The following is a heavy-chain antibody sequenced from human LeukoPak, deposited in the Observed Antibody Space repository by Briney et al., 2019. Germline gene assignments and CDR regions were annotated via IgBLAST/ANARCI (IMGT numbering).Heavy chain of an antibody. CDR3: ARGGTAVARGEY. Sequence: GGSLRLSCAASGFTFSSYSMNWVRQAPGKGLEWVSYISNSGSTTYYADSVKGRFTISKDNAKNSLYLQMNSLRVEDTAVYYCARGGTAVARGEYWGQGTLVTVSS. CDR2: ISNSGSTT. J-gene: IGHJ4*02. V-gene: IGHV3-48*01. CDR1: GFTFSSYS. D-gene: IGHD6-19*01.